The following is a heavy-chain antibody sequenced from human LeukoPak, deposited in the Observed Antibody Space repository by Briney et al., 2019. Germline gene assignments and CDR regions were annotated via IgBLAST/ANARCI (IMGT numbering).Heavy chain of an antibody. Sequence: SETLSLTCTVSGGSISSSSYYWGWIRQPPGKGLEWIGSIYYSGRTYYNPSLKRRVTISVDTSKNQFSLKLSSVTAADTAVYYCAGRSLYDYVWGSYRLFDYWGQGTLVTVSS. D-gene: IGHD3-16*02. CDR1: GGSISSSSYY. CDR2: IYYSGRT. V-gene: IGHV4-39*01. CDR3: AGRSLYDYVWGSYRLFDY. J-gene: IGHJ4*02.